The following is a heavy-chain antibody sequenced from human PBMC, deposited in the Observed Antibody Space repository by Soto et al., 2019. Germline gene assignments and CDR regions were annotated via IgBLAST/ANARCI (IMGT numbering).Heavy chain of an antibody. CDR3: ARGGLLVRGVVIPHFDS. V-gene: IGHV4-31*03. CDR2: IYYSGST. J-gene: IGHJ4*02. D-gene: IGHD3-10*01. CDR1: CASISSGGYY. Sequence: SETLSLTCTVSCASISSGGYYWSWIRQHPGKGLEWIGYIYYSGSTYYNPSLKSRVTISVDTSKNQFSLKLSSVTAADTALYYCARGGLLVRGVVIPHFDSWGQGALVTVSS.